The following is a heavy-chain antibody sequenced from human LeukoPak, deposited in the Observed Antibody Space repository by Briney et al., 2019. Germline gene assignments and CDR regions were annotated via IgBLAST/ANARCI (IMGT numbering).Heavy chain of an antibody. J-gene: IGHJ4*02. CDR1: GFTFSSYA. V-gene: IGHV3-64*01. CDR2: ISSNGGST. Sequence: GGSLRLSCAASGFTFSSYAMHWFRQAPGKGLEYVSAISSNGGSTYYANSVKGRFTISRDNSKNTLYLQMGSLRAEDMAVYYCARASDYWGQGTLVTVSS. D-gene: IGHD6-6*01. CDR3: ARASDY.